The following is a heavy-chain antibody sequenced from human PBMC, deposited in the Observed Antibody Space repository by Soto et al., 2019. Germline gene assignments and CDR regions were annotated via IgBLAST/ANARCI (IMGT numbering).Heavy chain of an antibody. CDR1: GFTFSSYA. D-gene: IGHD6-13*01. CDR3: AKVRVPIIAAAGTLYYFDY. J-gene: IGHJ4*02. CDR2: ISGSGGST. Sequence: PGGSLRLSCAASGFTFSSYAMSWVRQAPGKGLEWVSAISGSGGSTYYADSVKGRFTISRDNSKNTLYLQMNSLRAEDTAVYYCAKVRVPIIAAAGTLYYFDYWGQGTLVTVSS. V-gene: IGHV3-23*01.